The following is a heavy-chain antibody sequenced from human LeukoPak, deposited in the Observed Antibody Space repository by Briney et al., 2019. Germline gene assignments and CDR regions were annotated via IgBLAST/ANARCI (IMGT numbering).Heavy chain of an antibody. J-gene: IGHJ6*03. Sequence: SETLSLTCTVSGGSISSGGYYWSWIRQHPGKGLEWIGYIYYSGSTYYNPSLKSRVTISVDTSKNQFSLKLSSVTAADTAVYYCARAYGGNWGYYYYYMDVWGKGTTVTVSS. D-gene: IGHD4-23*01. CDR2: IYYSGST. V-gene: IGHV4-31*03. CDR1: GGSISSGGYY. CDR3: ARAYGGNWGYYYYYMDV.